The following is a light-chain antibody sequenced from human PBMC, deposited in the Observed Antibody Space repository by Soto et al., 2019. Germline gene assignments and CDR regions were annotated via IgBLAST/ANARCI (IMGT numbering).Light chain of an antibody. CDR2: EAS. Sequence: DIQMTQSPSSLSASVGDRVTITCQASQDIKNYLNWYQQKPGKAPKLLIYEASNLETGVPSRFSVSVSGRSFTFTISSLQPEDIATYYCQQCDDFITFGGGTRIEIK. CDR1: QDIKNY. CDR3: QQCDDFIT. J-gene: IGKJ4*01. V-gene: IGKV1-33*01.